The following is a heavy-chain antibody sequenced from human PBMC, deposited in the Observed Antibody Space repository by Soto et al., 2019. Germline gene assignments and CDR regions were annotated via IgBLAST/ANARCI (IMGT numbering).Heavy chain of an antibody. CDR1: GFTFSSYS. J-gene: IGHJ4*02. CDR3: ARKVRYFDWAPYYFDY. CDR2: ISSSSTTM. D-gene: IGHD3-9*01. Sequence: EVQLVESGGGLVQPGGSLRISCAASGFTFSSYSMIWVRQAPGKGLEWVSYISSSSTTMYYADSVKVRFTISRDNAKNSLYLQMNSLRAEDTAVYYCARKVRYFDWAPYYFDYWGQGTLVTVSS. V-gene: IGHV3-48*01.